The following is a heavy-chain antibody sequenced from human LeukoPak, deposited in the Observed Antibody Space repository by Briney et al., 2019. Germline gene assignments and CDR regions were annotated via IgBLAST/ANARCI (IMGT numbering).Heavy chain of an antibody. J-gene: IGHJ4*02. Sequence: GGSLRLSCAASGFTFSSYAISWVRQAPGKGQEWVSTISGSGGSTYYAYSVKGRLTISRDNSKNTLYLQMNSLRAEDTAVYYCAKSYYDSSGYSPLTDYWGQGTLVTVSS. CDR3: AKSYYDSSGYSPLTDY. CDR1: GFTFSSYA. D-gene: IGHD3-22*01. CDR2: ISGSGGST. V-gene: IGHV3-23*01.